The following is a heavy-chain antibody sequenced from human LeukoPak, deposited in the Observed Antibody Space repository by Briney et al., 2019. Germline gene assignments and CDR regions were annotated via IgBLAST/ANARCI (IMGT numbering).Heavy chain of an antibody. V-gene: IGHV1-2*02. CDR2: SNPNSGGT. CDR1: GYTFTCYY. J-gene: IGHJ5*02. CDR3: ARERLRRFDP. Sequence: GASVKVSCKASGYTFTCYYMHWVRQAPGQGREWMGWSNPNSGGTNYAQKFQGRVTMTRDTSISTAYMELSRLRSDDTAVYYCARERLRRFDPWGQGTLVTVSS.